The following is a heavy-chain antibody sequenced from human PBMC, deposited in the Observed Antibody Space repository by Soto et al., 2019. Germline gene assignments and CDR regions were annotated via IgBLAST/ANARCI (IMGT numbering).Heavy chain of an antibody. CDR3: VRESPLSITVVDS. CDR1: GYTFTGYY. V-gene: IGHV1-2*04. J-gene: IGHJ4*02. Sequence: ASVKVSCKASGYTFTGYYMHWVRQAPGQGLEWMGWINPNSGGTNYAQKFQGWVTMTRDTSISTAYMELSRLRSDDTAVYYCVRESPLSITVVDSWGKGTLVTGSS. D-gene: IGHD4-4*01. CDR2: INPNSGGT.